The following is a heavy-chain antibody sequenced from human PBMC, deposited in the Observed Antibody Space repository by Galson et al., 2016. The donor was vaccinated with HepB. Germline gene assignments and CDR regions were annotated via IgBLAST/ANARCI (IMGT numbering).Heavy chain of an antibody. D-gene: IGHD3-3*01. CDR3: ARQEGEGLLQLTSRYGMDV. V-gene: IGHV2-5*01. J-gene: IGHJ6*04. Sequence: PALVKPTQTLTLTCTVSGFSLSANGVSVGWVRQPPGKAPEWLAPIYWSGDKRHNPSLGNRLTITKDTSKNQVVLTLTNMDPVETAIYYCARQEGEGLLQLTSRYGMDVWGTGTTVTVSS. CDR2: IYWSGDK. CDR1: GFSLSANGVS.